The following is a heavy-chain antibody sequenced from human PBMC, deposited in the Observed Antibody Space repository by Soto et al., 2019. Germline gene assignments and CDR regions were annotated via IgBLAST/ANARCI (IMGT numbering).Heavy chain of an antibody. Sequence: EVQLVESGGGLVKPGGSLRLSCAASGFTFSNAWMSWVRQAPGKGLEWVGRIKSKTDGGTTDYAAPVKGRFTISRDDSKNTLYLQMNSLKTEDTVVYYCTTGRYYYYYYMDVWGKGTTVTVSS. CDR1: GFTFSNAW. J-gene: IGHJ6*03. CDR2: IKSKTDGGTT. V-gene: IGHV3-15*01. CDR3: TTGRYYYYYYMDV.